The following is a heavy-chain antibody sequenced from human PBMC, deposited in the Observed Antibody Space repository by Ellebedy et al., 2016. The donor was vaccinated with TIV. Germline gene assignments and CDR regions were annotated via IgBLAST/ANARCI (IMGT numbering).Heavy chain of an antibody. Sequence: ASVKVSCXASGYTFTSYDINWVRQATGQGLEWMGWMNPNSGNTGYAQKFQGRVTITADESTSTAYMELSSLRSEDTAVYYCARPLEDYSSSWYVRVNYYGMDVWGQGTTVTVSS. V-gene: IGHV1-8*01. CDR3: ARPLEDYSSSWYVRVNYYGMDV. D-gene: IGHD6-13*01. CDR1: GYTFTSYD. J-gene: IGHJ6*02. CDR2: MNPNSGNT.